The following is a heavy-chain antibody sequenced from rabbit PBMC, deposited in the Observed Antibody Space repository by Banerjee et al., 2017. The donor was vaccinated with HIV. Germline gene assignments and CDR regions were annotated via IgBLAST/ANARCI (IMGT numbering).Heavy chain of an antibody. D-gene: IGHD2-1*01. J-gene: IGHJ4*01. V-gene: IGHV1S45*01. CDR3: ARDLAGDYRRVNL. CDR1: GFTLSSYW. Sequence: QEQLVESGGGLVQPEGSLTLTCKASGFTLSSYWMWWVRQAPGKGLEWIACIGADSSDRTVYASWAKGRFTISKTSSTTVTLQMTSLTAADTATYFCARDLAGDYRRVNLWGQGTLVTVS. CDR2: IGADSSDRT.